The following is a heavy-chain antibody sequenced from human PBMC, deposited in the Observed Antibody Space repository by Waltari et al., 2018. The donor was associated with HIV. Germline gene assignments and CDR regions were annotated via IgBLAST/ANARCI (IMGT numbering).Heavy chain of an antibody. V-gene: IGHV4-59*01. CDR3: ASERITMVRGAFDI. D-gene: IGHD3-10*01. CDR2: IYYSGST. CDR1: GGSISRYY. Sequence: QVQLQESGPGLVKPSETLSLTCTVSGGSISRYYWSWIRQPPGKGLEWIWYIYYSGSTNYNPSLKSRVTISVDTSKNQFSLKLSSVTAADTAVYYCASERITMVRGAFDIWGQGTMVTVSS. J-gene: IGHJ3*02.